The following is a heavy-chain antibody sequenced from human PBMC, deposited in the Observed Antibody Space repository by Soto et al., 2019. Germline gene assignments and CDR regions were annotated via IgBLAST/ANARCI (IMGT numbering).Heavy chain of an antibody. Sequence: EASVKVSCKASGGTFSSYAISWVRQAPGQGLEWMGGIIPIFGTANYAQKFQGRVTITADESTSTAYMELSSLRSEDTAVYYCARAGSDYGGNSGGGYYYYYGMDVWGQGTTVTVSS. J-gene: IGHJ6*02. CDR3: ARAGSDYGGNSGGGYYYYYGMDV. CDR2: IIPIFGTA. D-gene: IGHD4-17*01. V-gene: IGHV1-69*13. CDR1: GGTFSSYA.